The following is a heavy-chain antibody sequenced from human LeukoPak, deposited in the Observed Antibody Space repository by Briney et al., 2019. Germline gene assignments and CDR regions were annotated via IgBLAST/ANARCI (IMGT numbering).Heavy chain of an antibody. V-gene: IGHV3-30-3*01. CDR2: ISYDGSNK. J-gene: IGHJ5*02. D-gene: IGHD6-13*01. Sequence: GRSLRLSCAASGFTFSSYAMHWVRQAPGKGLEWVAVISYDGSNKYYADSVKGRFTISRDNSKNTLYLQMNSLRAEDTAVYYCARGIAYQAWGQGTLVTVSS. CDR3: ARGIAYQA. CDR1: GFTFSSYA.